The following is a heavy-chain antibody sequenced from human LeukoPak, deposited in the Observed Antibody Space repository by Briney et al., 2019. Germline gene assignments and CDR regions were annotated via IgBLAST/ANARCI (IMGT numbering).Heavy chain of an antibody. CDR1: GYTFTSYD. Sequence: ASVKVSCKASGYTFTSYDINWVRQATGQGLEWMGWMNPNSGNTGYAQKFQGRVTMTRNTSISTAYMELSSLRSEDTAVYYCARAARPTSDTSGSYWYYFDCWGQGILVAVSS. J-gene: IGHJ4*02. D-gene: IGHD3-22*01. CDR2: MNPNSGNT. V-gene: IGHV1-8*01. CDR3: ARAARPTSDTSGSYWYYFDC.